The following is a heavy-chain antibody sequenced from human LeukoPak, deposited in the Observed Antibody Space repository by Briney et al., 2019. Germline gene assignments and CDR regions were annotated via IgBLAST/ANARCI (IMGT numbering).Heavy chain of an antibody. D-gene: IGHD4-17*01. V-gene: IGHV4-59*12. CDR2: IYRGRT. CDR3: AREGEYGDSYY. J-gene: IGHJ4*02. CDR1: GGSISSYY. Sequence: PSETLSLTCTVSGGSISSYYWSWIRQAPGKGPEWIGNIYRGRTRFNPSLTSRVTISLDMSKNQVSLNLTSVTAADTAIYYCAREGEYGDSYYWGQGTQVIVSA.